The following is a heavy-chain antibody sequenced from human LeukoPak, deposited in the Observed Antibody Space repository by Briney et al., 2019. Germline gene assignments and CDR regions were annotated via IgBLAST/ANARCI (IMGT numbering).Heavy chain of an antibody. CDR1: GYSFTSYW. Sequence: GESLKISCKGSGYSFTSYWIGWVRQMPGKGLEWMGISYPGDSDTRYSPSFQGQVTISADKSISTAYLQWSSLKASDAAMYYCARHATMTTADYWGQGTLVTVSS. CDR2: SYPGDSDT. D-gene: IGHD4-17*01. CDR3: ARHATMTTADY. V-gene: IGHV5-51*01. J-gene: IGHJ4*02.